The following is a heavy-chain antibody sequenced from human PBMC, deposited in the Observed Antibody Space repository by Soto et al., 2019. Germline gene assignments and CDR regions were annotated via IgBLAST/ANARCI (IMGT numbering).Heavy chain of an antibody. CDR1: GFTFSSYA. CDR3: AKDSGYSGYDYFDY. Sequence: GGSLRLSCAASGFTFSSYAMSWVRQAPGKGLKWDSGISGSGGSTYYADSVKGRFTISRDNSKNTLYVQMNSLRAEDTAVYYCAKDSGYSGYDYFDYWGQGTLVTVSS. CDR2: ISGSGGST. V-gene: IGHV3-23*01. D-gene: IGHD5-12*01. J-gene: IGHJ4*02.